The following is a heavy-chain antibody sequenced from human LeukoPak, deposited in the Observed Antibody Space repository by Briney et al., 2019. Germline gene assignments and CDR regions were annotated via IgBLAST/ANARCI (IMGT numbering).Heavy chain of an antibody. CDR2: IFHSGRT. V-gene: IGHV4-4*02. CDR1: GTSVSNTDW. J-gene: IGHJ4*02. Sequence: SETLSLTCAVSGTSVSNTDWWGWVRPPPGKGLEYIGQIFHSGRTNYNPSLKSRATISIDRSRDQFSLTLSSVTAADTAVYYCAKIPAFYYGDDWTSSNYFNDWGQGTLVTVSS. CDR3: AKIPAFYYGDDWTSSNYFND. D-gene: IGHD4-17*01.